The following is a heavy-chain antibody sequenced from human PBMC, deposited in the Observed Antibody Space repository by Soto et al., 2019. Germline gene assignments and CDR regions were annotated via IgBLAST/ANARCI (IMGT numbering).Heavy chain of an antibody. J-gene: IGHJ4*02. V-gene: IGHV2-5*02. Sequence: QITLKEPGHTVVKPTQTLTLTCTCSGFSVSASGVGVGWIRQPPGKALEWLALLFWDDDKRYSPSLKSRLTITKDPSKNQVVLTMTTMDPVDTATYYCTHSTRRARGSGGNCYFFDSWGQGTPVTVSS. D-gene: IGHD2-15*01. CDR1: GFSVSASGVG. CDR3: THSTRRARGSGGNCYFFDS. CDR2: LFWDDDK.